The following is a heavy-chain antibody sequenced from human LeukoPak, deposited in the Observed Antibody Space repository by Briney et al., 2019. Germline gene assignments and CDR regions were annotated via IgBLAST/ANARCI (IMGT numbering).Heavy chain of an antibody. CDR3: ARVKTGRTLYYYYYYYMDV. Sequence: SETVSLTCTVSGAPINDFHWNWFRQPPGKGLEWIGYIYHSGSANYNPSLKSRVTISVDTSKNQFSLKLSSVTAADTAVYYCARVKTGRTLYYYYYYYMDVWGKGTTVTVSS. CDR1: GAPINDFH. V-gene: IGHV4-59*01. D-gene: IGHD2-8*01. CDR2: IYHSGSA. J-gene: IGHJ6*03.